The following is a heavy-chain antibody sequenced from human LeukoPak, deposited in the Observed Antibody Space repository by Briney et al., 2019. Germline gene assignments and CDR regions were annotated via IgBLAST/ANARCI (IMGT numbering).Heavy chain of an antibody. J-gene: IGHJ6*03. CDR1: GYTFTSYD. V-gene: IGHV1-8*03. CDR3: ARGSIRGYFSYYYYYYMDV. D-gene: IGHD3-3*01. Sequence: ASVKVSCKASGYTFTSYDINWVRQATGQGLEWMGWMNPNSGNTGYAQKFQGRVTITRNTSISTAYMELSSLRSEDTAVYYCARGSIRGYFSYYYYYYMDVWGKGTTVTVSS. CDR2: MNPNSGNT.